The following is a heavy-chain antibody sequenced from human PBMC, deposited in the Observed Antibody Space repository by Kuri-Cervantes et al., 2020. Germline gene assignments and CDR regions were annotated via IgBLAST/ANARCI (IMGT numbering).Heavy chain of an antibody. D-gene: IGHD3-22*01. V-gene: IGHV3-21*01. J-gene: IGHJ4*02. CDR2: IRTNGAYI. CDR1: GFSFNSYS. CDR3: ARDLFPDYYDSSGCFDY. Sequence: GESLKISCAVSGFSFNSYSMNWVRQAPGKGLEWVSSIRTNGAYIFCADSVKGRFTISRDIAKNSLYLQMNSLRAEDTAVYYCARDLFPDYYDSSGCFDYWGQGTLVTVSS.